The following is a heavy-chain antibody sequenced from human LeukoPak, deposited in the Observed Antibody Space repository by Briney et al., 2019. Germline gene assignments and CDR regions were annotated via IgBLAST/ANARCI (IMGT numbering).Heavy chain of an antibody. CDR1: GGSISSSNYY. CDR3: ARHVSRYVRPHP. CDR2: IYYSGST. J-gene: IGHJ5*02. D-gene: IGHD3-16*01. Sequence: SETLSLTCTVSGGSISSSNYYWGWIRQPPGKGLGGIGSIYYSGSTYYNPSLKSRVTISVDTSKNQFSLKLISVTAADTAVYYCARHVSRYVRPHPWGQGTLVTVSS. V-gene: IGHV4-39*01.